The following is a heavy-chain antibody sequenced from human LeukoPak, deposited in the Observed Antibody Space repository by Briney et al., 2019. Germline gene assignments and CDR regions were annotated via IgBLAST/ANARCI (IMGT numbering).Heavy chain of an antibody. J-gene: IGHJ4*02. CDR1: GYSITSTSF. Sequence: KPSETLSLTCSVSGYSITSTSFWAWIRQTPGKGLEWIGSINHLGSAYYNPSLESRVTISVDTSKNHFSLNLKSVTAADTAVYYCAREDGSSGYDDFWGQGTLVTVSS. CDR3: AREDGSSGYDDF. V-gene: IGHV4-38-2*02. CDR2: INHLGSA. D-gene: IGHD5-12*01.